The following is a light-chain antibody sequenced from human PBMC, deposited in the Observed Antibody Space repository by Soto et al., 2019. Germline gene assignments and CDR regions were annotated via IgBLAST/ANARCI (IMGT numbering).Light chain of an antibody. CDR2: YNN. V-gene: IGLV1-47*01. J-gene: IGLJ2*01. Sequence: QAVVTQPPSASGTPGQRVTISCSGSSSNIGSNYVYWYQQLPGTAPKLLIYYNNQRPSGVPDRFSGSKSGTSASLAISGLRSEDEADYYCSAWDDSLRAVVFGGGTKLTVL. CDR3: SAWDDSLRAVV. CDR1: SSNIGSNY.